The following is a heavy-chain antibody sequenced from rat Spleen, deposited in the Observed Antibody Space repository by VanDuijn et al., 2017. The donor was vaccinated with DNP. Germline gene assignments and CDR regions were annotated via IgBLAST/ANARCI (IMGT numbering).Heavy chain of an antibody. V-gene: IGHV5-20*01. Sequence: EVQLVESGGGLVQPGRSLKLSCAASGFTFSDYYMAWVRQAPTKGLEWVAYIGSDAYAPYYGDSVKGRFIISRDNAKTTLYLHMDSLRSEDTATYYCATQAPIYSNEQFHFDYWGQGVMVTVSS. CDR1: GFTFSDYY. J-gene: IGHJ2*01. CDR2: IGSDAYAP. D-gene: IGHD1-1*01. CDR3: ATQAPIYSNEQFHFDY.